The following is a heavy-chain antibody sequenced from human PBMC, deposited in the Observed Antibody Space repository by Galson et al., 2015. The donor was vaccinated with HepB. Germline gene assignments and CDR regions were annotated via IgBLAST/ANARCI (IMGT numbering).Heavy chain of an antibody. V-gene: IGHV3-33*01. CDR1: GFPFDSSG. D-gene: IGHD3-22*01. CDR2: IWYDGSNE. J-gene: IGHJ4*02. CDR3: VRGRSSGYYYVFDY. Sequence: SLRLSCAASGFPFDSSGMHWVRQAPGKGLEWVAVIWYDGSNEYYADSVKGRFTISRDNSKNTLYLQMNSLRAEDTAVYYCVRGRSSGYYYVFDYWGQGSLVTVSS.